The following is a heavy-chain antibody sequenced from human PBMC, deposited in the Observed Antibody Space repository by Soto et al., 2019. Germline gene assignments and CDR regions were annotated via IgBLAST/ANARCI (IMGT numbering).Heavy chain of an antibody. V-gene: IGHV1-69*08. D-gene: IGHD2-2*01. CDR1: GGTFSSYT. CDR2: IIPILGIA. Sequence: QVQLVQSGAEVKKPGSSVKVSCKASGGTFSSYTISWVRQAPGQGLEWMGRIIPILGIANYAQKFQGRVTITADKSTSTAYMALSRLRSEDTAVYYCARDCSSTSCYAYPWGQGTLVTVSS. CDR3: ARDCSSTSCYAYP. J-gene: IGHJ5*02.